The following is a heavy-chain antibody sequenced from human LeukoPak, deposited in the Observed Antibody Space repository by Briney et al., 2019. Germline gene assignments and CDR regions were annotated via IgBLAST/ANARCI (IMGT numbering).Heavy chain of an antibody. CDR1: GGSISSYY. Sequence: SETLSLTCTVSGGSISSYYWSWIRQPPGKGLEWIGYIYYSGSTNYNPSLKSRVTISVDTSKNQFSLKLSSVTAADTAVYYCARDSSSFFDFDYWGQGTLVTVSS. CDR2: IYYSGST. J-gene: IGHJ4*02. V-gene: IGHV4-59*12. CDR3: ARDSSSFFDFDY. D-gene: IGHD6-13*01.